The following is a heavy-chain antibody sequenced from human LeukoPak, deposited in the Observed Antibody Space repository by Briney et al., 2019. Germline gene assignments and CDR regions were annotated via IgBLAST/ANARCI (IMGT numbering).Heavy chain of an antibody. CDR2: IYYSGST. CDR1: GGSISSYY. Sequence: SETLSLTCTVSGGSISSYYWSWIRQPPGKGLEWIGYIYYSGSTNYNPSLKSRVTISVDTSKNQFSLKLSSVTAADTAVYYCVVVSPWGPSALYNYYYYMDVWGKGTTVTVSS. CDR3: VVVSPWGPSALYNYYYYMDV. V-gene: IGHV4-59*01. D-gene: IGHD5-24*01. J-gene: IGHJ6*03.